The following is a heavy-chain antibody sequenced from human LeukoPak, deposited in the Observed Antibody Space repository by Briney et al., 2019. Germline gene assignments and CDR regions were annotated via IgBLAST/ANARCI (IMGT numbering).Heavy chain of an antibody. CDR1: GFTFSSYS. D-gene: IGHD2-15*01. CDR3: ASRYCSGGSCYSGWGAGFDP. CDR2: ISSSSSYI. V-gene: IGHV3-21*01. J-gene: IGHJ5*02. Sequence: GGSLRLSCAASGFTFSSYSMNWVRQAPGKGLKWVSSISSSSSYIYYADSVKGRFTISRDNAKNSLYLQMNSLRAEDTAVYYCASRYCSGGSCYSGWGAGFDPWGQGTLVTVSS.